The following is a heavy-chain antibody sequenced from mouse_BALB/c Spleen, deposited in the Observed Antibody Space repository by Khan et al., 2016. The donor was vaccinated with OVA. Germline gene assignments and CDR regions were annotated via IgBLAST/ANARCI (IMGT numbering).Heavy chain of an antibody. CDR1: GYIFTSYW. V-gene: IGHV1S41*01. CDR3: ARIRYYDGSNLYAMDY. J-gene: IGHJ4*01. D-gene: IGHD1-1*01. CDR2: VAPGSGTT. Sequence: DLVKPGASVKLSCKASGYIFTSYWINWIKQRPGQGLEWIGRVAPGSGTTYYNEMFKGKATLTVDTSSSTAYIQLSSLSSEESAVYFCARIRYYDGSNLYAMDYWGQGTSVTVSS.